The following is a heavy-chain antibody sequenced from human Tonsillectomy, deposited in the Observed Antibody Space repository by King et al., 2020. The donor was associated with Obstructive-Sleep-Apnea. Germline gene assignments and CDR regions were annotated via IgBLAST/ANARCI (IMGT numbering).Heavy chain of an antibody. Sequence: VQLQESGPGLVKPSETLSLTCTVSNDSLSGFYWSWIRQSPGKGLEWLGYIYTTGSTNYNPSLKSRVSISVDTSSNQFSLKLQSMTAADTAVYFCARDRGRGHRSWYFDYWGPGMLVTVSS. CDR1: NDSLSGFY. CDR2: IYTTGST. D-gene: IGHD1-14*01. J-gene: IGHJ4*02. CDR3: ARDRGRGHRSWYFDY. V-gene: IGHV4-59*01.